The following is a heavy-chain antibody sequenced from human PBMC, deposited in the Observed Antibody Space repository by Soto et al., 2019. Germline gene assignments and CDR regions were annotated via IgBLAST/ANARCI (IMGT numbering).Heavy chain of an antibody. J-gene: IGHJ4*02. CDR3: AGWVSEGIAVAGKVSPPPPDY. CDR1: GFTFSSYA. D-gene: IGHD6-19*01. CDR2: ISYDGSNK. V-gene: IGHV3-30-3*01. Sequence: QVQLVESGGGVVQPGRSLRLSCAASGFTFSSYAMHWVRQAPGKGLEWVAVISYDGSNKYYADSVKGRFTISRDNSKKTVYLQKNSPRAGETAVFYCAGWVSEGIAVAGKVSPPPPDYWGQGTLVTVSS.